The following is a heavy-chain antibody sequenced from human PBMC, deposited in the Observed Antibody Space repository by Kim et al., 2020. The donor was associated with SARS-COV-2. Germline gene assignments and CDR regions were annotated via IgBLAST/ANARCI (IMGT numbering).Heavy chain of an antibody. CDR3: ARIGTVRGVSRGYFDL. CDR1: GFTFSDYY. CDR2: ISSSSSYT. D-gene: IGHD3-10*01. J-gene: IGHJ2*01. V-gene: IGHV3-11*03. Sequence: GGSLRLSCAASGFTFSDYYMSWIRQAPGKGLEWVSYISSSSSYTNYADSVKGRFTISRDNAKNSLYLQMNSLRAEDTAVYYCARIGTVRGVSRGYFDLWGRGTLVTVSS.